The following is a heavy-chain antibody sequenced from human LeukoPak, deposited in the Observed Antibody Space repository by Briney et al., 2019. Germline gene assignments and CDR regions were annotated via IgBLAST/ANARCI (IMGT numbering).Heavy chain of an antibody. CDR3: ARDTPEYYDILTGYYSGDY. J-gene: IGHJ4*02. Sequence: TGGSLRLSCAASGFTFNNYSMNWVRQAPGKGLEWVSSISSSSSYIYYADSVKGRFTISRDNAKNSLYLQMNSLRAEDTAVYYCARDTPEYYDILTGYYSGDYWGQGTLVTVSS. CDR1: GFTFNNYS. D-gene: IGHD3-9*01. V-gene: IGHV3-21*04. CDR2: ISSSSSYI.